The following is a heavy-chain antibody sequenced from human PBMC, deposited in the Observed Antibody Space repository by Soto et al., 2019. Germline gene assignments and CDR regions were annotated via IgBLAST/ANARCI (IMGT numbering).Heavy chain of an antibody. V-gene: IGHV3-23*01. Sequence: GGSLRLSCAASGFSFVNYAMNWVRQAPGKGLEWVSGLSGSGTSTYYADSVKGRFTISRDNSRDTLFLQMNSLTADDTAVYYCARATTNGGWFNPFDSWGQGALVTVSS. J-gene: IGHJ4*02. CDR2: LSGSGTST. CDR3: ARATTNGGWFNPFDS. D-gene: IGHD6-19*01. CDR1: GFSFVNYA.